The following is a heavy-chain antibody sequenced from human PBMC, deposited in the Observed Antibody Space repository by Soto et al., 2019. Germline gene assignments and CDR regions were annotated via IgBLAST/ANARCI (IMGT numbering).Heavy chain of an antibody. J-gene: IGHJ4*02. D-gene: IGHD3-10*01. CDR3: AREPYLWFGELLNGIDY. V-gene: IGHV3-33*01. CDR2: IWYDGSNK. Sequence: QVQLVESGGGVVQPGRSLRLSCAASGFTFSSYGMHWVRQAPGKGLEWVAVIWYDGSNKYYADSVKGRFTISRDNSKNTMYLQMNSLRAEDTAVYYFAREPYLWFGELLNGIDYWGQGTLVTVSS. CDR1: GFTFSSYG.